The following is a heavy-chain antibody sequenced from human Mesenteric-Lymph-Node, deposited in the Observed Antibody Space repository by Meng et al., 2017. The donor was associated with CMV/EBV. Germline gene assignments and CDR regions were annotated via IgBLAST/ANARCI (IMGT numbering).Heavy chain of an antibody. CDR3: ARAHRSRGFSRDFDY. V-gene: IGHV3-53*01. D-gene: IGHD3-22*01. CDR2: IYSGGST. CDR1: GFTVSSNY. Sequence: GESLKISCAASGFTVSSNYMSWVRQAPGKGLEWVSVIYSGGSTYYADSVKGRFTISRDNAKSSLYLQMNSLRTEDTALYYCARAHRSRGFSRDFDYWGQGTLVTVSS. J-gene: IGHJ4*02.